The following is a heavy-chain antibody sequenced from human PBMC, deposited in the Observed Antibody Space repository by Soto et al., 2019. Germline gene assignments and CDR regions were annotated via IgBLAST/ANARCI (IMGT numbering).Heavy chain of an antibody. Sequence: GGSLRLSCAASGFTFSSYAMHWVRQAPGKGLEWVAVISYDGSNKYYADSVKGRFTISRDNSKNTLYLQMNSLRAEDTAVYYCAREEQNADYYYYGMDVWGQGTTVTVSS. CDR3: AREEQNADYYYYGMDV. D-gene: IGHD1-1*01. J-gene: IGHJ6*02. V-gene: IGHV3-30-3*01. CDR2: ISYDGSNK. CDR1: GFTFSSYA.